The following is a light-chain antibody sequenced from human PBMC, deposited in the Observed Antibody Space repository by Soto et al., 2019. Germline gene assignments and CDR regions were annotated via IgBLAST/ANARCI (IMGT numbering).Light chain of an antibody. CDR3: SSLAGSLYV. J-gene: IGLJ1*01. V-gene: IGLV2-8*01. CDR1: RSDVGGYNY. Sequence: QSVLTQPPSASGSPGQSVTISCTGTRSDVGGYNYVSWYQQHPGKAPKLMIYEVSKRPSGVPDRFPGSKSGNTASLTVSGLQPEDEADYYCSSLAGSLYVFGTGTKLTVL. CDR2: EVS.